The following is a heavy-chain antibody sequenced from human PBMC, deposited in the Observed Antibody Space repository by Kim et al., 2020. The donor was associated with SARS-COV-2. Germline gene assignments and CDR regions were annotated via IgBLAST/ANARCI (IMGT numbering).Heavy chain of an antibody. CDR3: ATRWLQLLYYFDY. Sequence: SETLSLTCTVSGGSISSSSYYWGWIRQPPGKGLEWIGSIYYSGSTYYNPSLKSRVTISVDTSKNQFSLKLSSVTAADTAVYYCATRWLQLLYYFDYWGQG. CDR2: IYYSGST. D-gene: IGHD5-12*01. J-gene: IGHJ4*02. CDR1: GGSISSSSYY. V-gene: IGHV4-39*01.